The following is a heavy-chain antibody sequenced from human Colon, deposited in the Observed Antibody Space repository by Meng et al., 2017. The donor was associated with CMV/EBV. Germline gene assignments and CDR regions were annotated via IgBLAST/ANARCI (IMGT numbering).Heavy chain of an antibody. CDR1: GDSGSSNDAT. CDR3: VRLRGNSWLDY. CDR2: TYYRSTWYN. D-gene: IGHD6-13*01. J-gene: IGHJ4*02. V-gene: IGHV6-1*01. Sequence: HVPLAQHGPGLVKPSQTLFLTFAIFGDSGSSNDATWNWIRQSPSGGLEWLGRTYYRSTWYNDYAESVRSRISINPDTSKNHFSLQLNSVTPEDTAMYYCVRLRGNSWLDYWGQGTLVTVSS.